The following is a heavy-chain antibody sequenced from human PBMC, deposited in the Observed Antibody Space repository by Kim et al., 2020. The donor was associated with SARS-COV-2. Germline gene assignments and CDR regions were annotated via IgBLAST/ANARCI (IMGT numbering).Heavy chain of an antibody. CDR3: AKDRDGGNWYFDL. CDR1: GFTFSSYG. CDR2: ISYDGSNK. Sequence: GGSLRLSCAASGFTFSSYGMHWVRQAPSKGLEWVAVISYDGSNKYYADSVKGRFTISRDNSKNTMYLQMNRLRAKDTAVYYCAKDRDGGNWYFDLWGRGTLVTVSS. V-gene: IGHV3-30*18. J-gene: IGHJ2*01. D-gene: IGHD3-16*01.